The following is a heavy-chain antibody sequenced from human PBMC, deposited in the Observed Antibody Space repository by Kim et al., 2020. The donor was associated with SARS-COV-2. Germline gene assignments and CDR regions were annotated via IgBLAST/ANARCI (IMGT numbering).Heavy chain of an antibody. J-gene: IGHJ4*02. CDR3: ARQGVSEASFDL. V-gene: IGHV5-51*01. Sequence: TTYGPSFEGHVTLSADKSTATAYLQWNTLRASDTAVYYCARQGVSEASFDLWGQGTLVTVSS. CDR2: T.